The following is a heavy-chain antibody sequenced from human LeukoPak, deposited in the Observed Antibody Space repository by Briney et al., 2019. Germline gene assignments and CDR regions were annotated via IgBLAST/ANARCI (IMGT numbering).Heavy chain of an antibody. Sequence: PSETLSLTCAVSGGSISRGGYSWSWIRQPPGKGLEWIGYIYHSGSTYYTPSLKSRVTISVDRSKNQFSLKLSSVTAADTAVYYCARRTYYYDSSGYSTPVLAFDIWGQGTMVTVSS. D-gene: IGHD3-22*01. J-gene: IGHJ3*02. V-gene: IGHV4-30-2*01. CDR2: IYHSGST. CDR3: ARRTYYYDSSGYSTPVLAFDI. CDR1: GGSISRGGYS.